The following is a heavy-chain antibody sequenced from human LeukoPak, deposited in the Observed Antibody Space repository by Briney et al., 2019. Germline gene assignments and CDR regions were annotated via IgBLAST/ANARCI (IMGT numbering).Heavy chain of an antibody. J-gene: IGHJ4*02. CDR3: ARHGTISSESYFDY. CDR1: GGSVSSYY. CDR2: IHNSGRT. V-gene: IGHV4-59*08. D-gene: IGHD1-14*01. Sequence: PSEALSLPCSVSGGSVSSYYWSWIRQSPRKGLEWIGYIHNSGRTNYNPSLKSRVTGFVDTSKNQVSLRLSSVTAADTAVYYCARHGTISSESYFDYWGQGALVTVPS.